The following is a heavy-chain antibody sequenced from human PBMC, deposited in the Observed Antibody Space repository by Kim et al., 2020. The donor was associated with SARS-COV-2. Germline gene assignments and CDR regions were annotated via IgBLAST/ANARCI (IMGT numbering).Heavy chain of an antibody. J-gene: IGHJ5*02. CDR2: ISAYNGNT. CDR3: ARSGGYCSSTSCKKGGPEYNWFDP. Sequence: ASVKVSCKASGYTFTSYGISWVRQAPGQGLEWMGWISAYNGNTNYAQKLQGRVTMTTDTSTSTAYMELRSLRSDDTAVYYCARSGGYCSSTSCKKGGPEYNWFDPWGQGTLVTVSS. CDR1: GYTFTSYG. D-gene: IGHD2-2*01. V-gene: IGHV1-18*01.